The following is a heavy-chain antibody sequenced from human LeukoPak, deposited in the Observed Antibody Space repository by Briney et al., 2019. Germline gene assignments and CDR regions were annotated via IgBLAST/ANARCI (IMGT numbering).Heavy chain of an antibody. CDR2: IYYSGST. CDR1: GGSVSSSSYY. D-gene: IGHD3-10*01. J-gene: IGHJ4*02. Sequence: SETLSLTCTVSGGSVSSSSYYWGWIRQPPGKGLEWIGSIYYSGSTYYNPSLKSRVTISVDTSKNQFSLKLSSVTAADTAVYYCARLWFGEFPRYDYWGQGTLVTVSS. CDR3: ARLWFGEFPRYDY. V-gene: IGHV4-39*01.